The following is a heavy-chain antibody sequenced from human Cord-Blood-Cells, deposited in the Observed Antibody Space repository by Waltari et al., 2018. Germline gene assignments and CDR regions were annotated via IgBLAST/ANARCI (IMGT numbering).Heavy chain of an antibody. CDR2: INHSGST. D-gene: IGHD2-21*01. V-gene: IGHV4-34*01. Sequence: QVQLQQWGAGLLKPSETLSLTCAVYGGSFSGYYWSWIRHPPGKGLEWIGEINHSGSTNYNPSLKSRVTISVDTSKNQFSLKLSSVTAADTAVYYCARVTLCGGDCYSGYYFDYWGQGTLVTVSS. J-gene: IGHJ4*02. CDR3: ARVTLCGGDCYSGYYFDY. CDR1: GGSFSGYY.